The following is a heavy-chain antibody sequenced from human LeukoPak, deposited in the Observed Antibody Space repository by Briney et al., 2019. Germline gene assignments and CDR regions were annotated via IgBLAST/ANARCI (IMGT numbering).Heavy chain of an antibody. Sequence: HWASVKVSCKASGYTFTSYDINWVRQATGQGLEWMGWMNPNSGNTGYAQKFQGRVTMTRNTSISTAYMELSSLRSEDTAVCYCARGKALRWSNVGGAFDIWGQGTMVTVSS. CDR2: MNPNSGNT. D-gene: IGHD4-23*01. J-gene: IGHJ3*02. CDR3: ARGKALRWSNVGGAFDI. V-gene: IGHV1-8*01. CDR1: GYTFTSYD.